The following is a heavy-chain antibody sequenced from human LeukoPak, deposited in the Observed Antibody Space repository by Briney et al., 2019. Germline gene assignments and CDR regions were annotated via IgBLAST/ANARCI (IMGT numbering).Heavy chain of an antibody. J-gene: IGHJ4*02. CDR3: AKGYKYGHY. V-gene: IGHV3-11*01. CDR1: GFTFSDFY. CDR2: ISSSGVTI. Sequence: GGSLRLSCAASGFTFSDFYMSWIRQAPGKGLEWISYISSSGVTIHYADSVKGRFTISRDNAKNILYLQMNGLRAEDTAVYYCAKGYKYGHYWGQGSLVTVSS. D-gene: IGHD5-24*01.